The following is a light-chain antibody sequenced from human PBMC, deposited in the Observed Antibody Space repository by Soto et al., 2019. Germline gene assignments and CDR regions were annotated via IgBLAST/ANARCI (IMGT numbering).Light chain of an antibody. Sequence: SYELTQPPSVSVAPGQTARITCGGNNSGRKSVPWYQQKAGQAPVLVVHDDTDRPSGIPERFSGSNSGNTATLTISRVEAGDEADYYCQVWDSSSDHPYVFGTGTKLTVL. V-gene: IGLV3-21*02. CDR2: DDT. CDR1: NSGRKS. J-gene: IGLJ1*01. CDR3: QVWDSSSDHPYV.